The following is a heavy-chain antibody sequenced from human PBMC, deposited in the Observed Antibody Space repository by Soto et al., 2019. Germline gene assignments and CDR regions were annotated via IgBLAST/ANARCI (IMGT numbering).Heavy chain of an antibody. D-gene: IGHD4-17*01. Sequence: PSVKVSCKASGGTFSSYAISWVRQAPGQGLEWMGWISANNGNTNYAQKLQGRVTMTTDTSTSTAYMELRSLRSDDTAVYYCARGLDYGDYVDYWGQGTLVTVSS. J-gene: IGHJ4*02. V-gene: IGHV1-18*01. CDR1: GGTFSSYA. CDR2: ISANNGNT. CDR3: ARGLDYGDYVDY.